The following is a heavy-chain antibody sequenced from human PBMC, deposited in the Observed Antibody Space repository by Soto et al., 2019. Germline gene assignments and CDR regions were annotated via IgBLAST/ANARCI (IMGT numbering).Heavy chain of an antibody. Sequence: QVQLVQSGAEVKKPGASVKVSCKASGYTFTSYGISWVRQAPGQGLEWMGWISAYNGNTNYAQKLQGRVTMTTDTSTSTDYMELRSLRSDDTAVYYCACVDFDTSFGVVISGYPYYYGMDVWGQGTTVTVSS. J-gene: IGHJ6*02. D-gene: IGHD3-3*01. V-gene: IGHV1-18*01. CDR3: ACVDFDTSFGVVISGYPYYYGMDV. CDR2: ISAYNGNT. CDR1: GYTFTSYG.